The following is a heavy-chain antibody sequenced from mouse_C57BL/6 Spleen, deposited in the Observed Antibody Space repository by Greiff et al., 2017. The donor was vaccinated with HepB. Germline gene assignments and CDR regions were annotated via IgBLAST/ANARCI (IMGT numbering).Heavy chain of an antibody. CDR3: TRRFTTVEGFDY. CDR1: GYTFTDYE. D-gene: IGHD1-1*01. J-gene: IGHJ2*01. V-gene: IGHV1-15*01. CDR2: IDPETGGT. Sequence: VQLQQSGAELVRPGASVTLSCKASGYTFTDYEMHWVKQTPVHGLEWIGAIDPETGGTAYNQKFKGKAILTADKSSSTAYMELRSLTSEDSAVYYCTRRFTTVEGFDYWGQGTTPTVSS.